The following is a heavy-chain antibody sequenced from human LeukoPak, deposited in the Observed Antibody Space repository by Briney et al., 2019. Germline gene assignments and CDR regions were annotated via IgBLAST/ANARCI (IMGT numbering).Heavy chain of an antibody. V-gene: IGHV4-39*01. CDR2: IYSGEST. D-gene: IGHD5-12*01. J-gene: IGHJ3*02. Sequence: SETLSLTCTVSGGSISSSSYYWDWIRQSPGKGLEWIGNIYSGESTYYTPSLKSRVTISVDTSKNQFSLKLSSVTAADTAIYFCARHSRSGSGGYENAFDIWGQGTMVTVSS. CDR3: ARHSRSGSGGYENAFDI. CDR1: GGSISSSSYY.